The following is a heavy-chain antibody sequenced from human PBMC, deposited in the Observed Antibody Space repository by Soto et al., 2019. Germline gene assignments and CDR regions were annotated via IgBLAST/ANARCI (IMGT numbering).Heavy chain of an antibody. CDR2: IYWDDDK. J-gene: IGHJ3*01. D-gene: IGHD2-15*01. V-gene: IGHV2-5*05. Sequence: QITLKESGPTLVKPTQTLTLTCAFSGFSLNSYGASVGWVRQPPGKALEWLALIYWDDDKRYGPSLKSGVAISKDTSRYQVVLEMTSLRPVDTATYYCVHSLAALRSRERVLENVFDVWGQGTVVTVSS. CDR3: VHSLAALRSRERVLENVFDV. CDR1: GFSLNSYGAS.